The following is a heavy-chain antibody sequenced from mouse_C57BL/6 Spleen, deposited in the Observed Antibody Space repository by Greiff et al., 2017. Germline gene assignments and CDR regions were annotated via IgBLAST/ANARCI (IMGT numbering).Heavy chain of an antibody. D-gene: IGHD6-2*01. J-gene: IGHJ4*01. V-gene: IGHV1-19*01. CDR3: ARGGPSLYAMDY. CDR2: INPYNGGT. CDR1: GYTFTDYY. Sequence: VQLQQSGPVLVKPGASVKMSCKASGYTFTDYYMNWVKQSHGKSLEWIGVINPYNGGTSYNQKFKGKATLTVDKSSSTAYMELNSLTSEDAAVYYCARGGPSLYAMDYWGQGTSVTGSS.